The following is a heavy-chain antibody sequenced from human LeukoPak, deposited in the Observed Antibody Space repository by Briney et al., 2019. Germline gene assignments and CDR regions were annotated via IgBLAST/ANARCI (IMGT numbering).Heavy chain of an antibody. Sequence: PGGSLRLSCAASGFIFSSYWMSWVRQAPGKGLEWVASIKEDGCEKYYVDSVKGRFTISRHNAKNSLHLQMNSQRAEDTAVYYCASFYSSGWELLFDYWGQGTLVTVSS. CDR3: ASFYSSGWELLFDY. D-gene: IGHD6-19*01. J-gene: IGHJ4*02. CDR2: IKEDGCEK. V-gene: IGHV3-7*01. CDR1: GFIFSSYW.